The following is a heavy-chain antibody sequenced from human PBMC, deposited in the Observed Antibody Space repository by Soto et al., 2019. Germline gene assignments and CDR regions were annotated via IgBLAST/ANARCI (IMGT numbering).Heavy chain of an antibody. J-gene: IGHJ6*02. V-gene: IGHV3-53*02. Sequence: EVQLVETGGGLIQPGGSLRLSCAASGFTVSSNYMSWVRQAPGKGLEWVSVIYSGGSTYYADSVKGRFTISRDNSKNTLYLQMNSLRAEDTAVYYCARDRARGWYYGMDVWGQGTTVTVSS. CDR3: ARDRARGWYYGMDV. CDR1: GFTVSSNY. D-gene: IGHD3-10*01. CDR2: IYSGGST.